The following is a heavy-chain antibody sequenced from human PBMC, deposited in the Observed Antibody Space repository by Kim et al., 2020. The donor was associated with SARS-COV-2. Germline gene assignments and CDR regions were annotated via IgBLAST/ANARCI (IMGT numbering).Heavy chain of an antibody. CDR3: ARVGYYGSGSLDLGY. D-gene: IGHD3-10*01. CDR2: IIPIFGTA. CDR1: GGTFSSYA. Sequence: SVKVSCKASGGTFSSYAISWVRQAPGQGLEWMGGIIPIFGTANYAQKFQGRVTITADESTSTAYMELSSLRSEDTAVYYCARVGYYGSGSLDLGYWGQGTLVTVSS. V-gene: IGHV1-69*13. J-gene: IGHJ4*02.